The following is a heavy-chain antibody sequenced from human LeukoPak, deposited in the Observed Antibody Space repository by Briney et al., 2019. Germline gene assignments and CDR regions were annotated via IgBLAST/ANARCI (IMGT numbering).Heavy chain of an antibody. CDR2: IISDGSST. D-gene: IGHD4-11*01. CDR3: VRAAPYSPDY. CDR1: GFTFSSYW. Sequence: GGSLRLSCAASGFTFSSYWMHWVRQAPGKGPVWVSRIISDGSSTSYADSVKGRFTTSRDNAKNTLYLQMSSLRVEDTAVYYCVRAAPYSPDYWGQGTLVPVSS. J-gene: IGHJ4*02. V-gene: IGHV3-74*01.